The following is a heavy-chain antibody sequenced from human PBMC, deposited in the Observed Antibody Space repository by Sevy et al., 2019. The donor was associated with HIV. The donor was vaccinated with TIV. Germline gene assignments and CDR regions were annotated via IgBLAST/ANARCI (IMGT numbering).Heavy chain of an antibody. J-gene: IGHJ4*02. CDR2: ISWNSGSI. D-gene: IGHD6-19*01. Sequence: GGSLRLSCAASGFTFDDYAMHWVRQAPGKGLEWVSGISWNSGSIGYADSVKGRFTISRDNAKNSLYLQMNSLRAEDKALYYCAKARSSGLTGGSFDYWGQGTLVTVSS. CDR3: AKARSSGLTGGSFDY. V-gene: IGHV3-9*01. CDR1: GFTFDDYA.